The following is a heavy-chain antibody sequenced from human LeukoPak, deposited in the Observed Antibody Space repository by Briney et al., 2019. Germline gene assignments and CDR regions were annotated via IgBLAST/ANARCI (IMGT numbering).Heavy chain of an antibody. D-gene: IGHD5-18*01. Sequence: ASMKVSCKASGYTFSGYYMHWVRQAPGQGLEWMGIINPSGGSTSYAQKFQGRVTMTRDTSTSTVYMELSSLRSEDTAVYYCARDYPIPSGYSYGYSYFDYWGQGTLVTVSS. J-gene: IGHJ4*02. CDR1: GYTFSGYY. CDR3: ARDYPIPSGYSYGYSYFDY. CDR2: INPSGGST. V-gene: IGHV1-46*01.